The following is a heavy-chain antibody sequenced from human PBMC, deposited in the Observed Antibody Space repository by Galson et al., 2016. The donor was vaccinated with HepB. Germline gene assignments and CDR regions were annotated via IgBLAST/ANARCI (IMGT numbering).Heavy chain of an antibody. CDR2: ISNGGLNK. V-gene: IGHV3-30*03. CDR3: ATPQRDARTGALFEH. CDR1: GFTFRHFD. J-gene: IGHJ4*02. D-gene: IGHD1-1*01. Sequence: SLRLSCAASGFTFRHFDMHWVRQAPGKGLEWVAAISNGGLNKYYTVSVKGRFTISRDNSTNTVYLQMNSLSPQDTADYYCATPQRDARTGALFEHWGQGTLVTVSS.